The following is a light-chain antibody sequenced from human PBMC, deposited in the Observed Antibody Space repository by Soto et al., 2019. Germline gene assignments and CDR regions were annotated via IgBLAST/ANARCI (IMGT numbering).Light chain of an antibody. Sequence: IQLTQSPPSLSASVGDRVTITCRASQGISNYLAWYQQKPGKTPRLLIYGATTLQSGVPSRFSGSGSGTDFALTISSLQPEDFATYYCQQLKSYVTFGQGTRLEIK. CDR2: GAT. CDR1: QGISNY. J-gene: IGKJ5*01. V-gene: IGKV1-9*01. CDR3: QQLKSYVT.